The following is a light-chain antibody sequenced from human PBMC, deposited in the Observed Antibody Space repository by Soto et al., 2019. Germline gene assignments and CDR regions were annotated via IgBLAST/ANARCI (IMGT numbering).Light chain of an antibody. CDR1: QSVSSY. V-gene: IGKV3-11*01. CDR2: DAS. J-gene: IGKJ2*01. Sequence: EIVLTQSPATLSLSPGERATLSCRARQSVSSYLAWYQQKPGQAPRLLIYDASNRATGIPARFSGSGSGTDFTLTISSLEPEDFAVYYCQQRSNWYTFGQGTKLEIK. CDR3: QQRSNWYT.